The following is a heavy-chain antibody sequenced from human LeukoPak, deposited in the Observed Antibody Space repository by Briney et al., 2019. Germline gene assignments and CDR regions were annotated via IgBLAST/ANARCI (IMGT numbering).Heavy chain of an antibody. J-gene: IGHJ3*02. CDR3: ARGLRSSWYEGAFDI. V-gene: IGHV3-11*01. CDR1: GFTFSDYY. D-gene: IGHD6-13*01. Sequence: KPRGSLRVSCAASGFTFSDYYMSWIRQAPGKGLEWVSYISSSGSIIYYADSVKGRFTISRDNAKNSLYLQMNSLRAEDTAVYYCARGLRSSWYEGAFDIWGQGTMVTVSS. CDR2: ISSSGSII.